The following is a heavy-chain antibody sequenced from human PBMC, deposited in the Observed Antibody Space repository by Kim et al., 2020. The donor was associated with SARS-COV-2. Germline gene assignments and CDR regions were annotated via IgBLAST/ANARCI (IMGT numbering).Heavy chain of an antibody. V-gene: IGHV4-59*11. CDR3: AREMGRDGGHDY. CDR2: IHFTGTT. CDR1: GGSITNHY. Sequence: SETLSLTCTVSGGSITNHYWGWIRQPPGKGLEWIGLIHFTGTTKYNPSLQSRVTISVDTSKNQFSLRLKSVTAADTAVYYCAREMGRDGGHDYWGREPWSPSPQ. D-gene: IGHD2-21*02. J-gene: IGHJ4*02.